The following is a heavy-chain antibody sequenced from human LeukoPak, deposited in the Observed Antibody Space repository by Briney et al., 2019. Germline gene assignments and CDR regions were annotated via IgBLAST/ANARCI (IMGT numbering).Heavy chain of an antibody. Sequence: SVKVSCKASGGTFSSYAISWVRQAPGQGLEWMGRIIPIFGTANYAQKFQGRITITTDESTSTAYMELSSLRSEDTAVYYCARDVMVRGVIHFDYWGQGTLVTVSS. CDR1: GGTFSSYA. CDR2: IIPIFGTA. D-gene: IGHD3-10*01. J-gene: IGHJ4*02. V-gene: IGHV1-69*05. CDR3: ARDVMVRGVIHFDY.